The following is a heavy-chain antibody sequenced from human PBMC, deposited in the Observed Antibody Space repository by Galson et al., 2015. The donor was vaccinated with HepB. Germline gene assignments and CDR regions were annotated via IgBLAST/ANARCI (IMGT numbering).Heavy chain of an antibody. CDR1: GFSLSTSGVG. CDR3: ARSVAIIPSYYYMDV. CDR2: IAWNGDK. D-gene: IGHD2-21*01. Sequence: PALVKPTQTLTLTCTFSGFSLSTSGVGLGWIRQPPGKALEWLALIAWNGDKHYSPSLKSSLTIAKDTSKNQVVLTMTDMDPVDTATYYCARSVAIIPSYYYMDVWGKGTTVTVSS. V-gene: IGHV2-5*01. J-gene: IGHJ6*03.